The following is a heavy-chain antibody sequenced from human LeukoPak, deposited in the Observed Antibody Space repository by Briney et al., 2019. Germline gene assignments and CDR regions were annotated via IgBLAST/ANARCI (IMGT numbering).Heavy chain of an antibody. D-gene: IGHD3-3*01. Sequence: SETLSLTCTVSGGAISRYYWSWIRQPPGEGLEWIGYIYYTGTTNYNPSLKNRVTMSVDTSKNQFSLKLSSVTTADTAVYYCARTGIWSGYYTFDYWGQGSLVTVSS. CDR3: ARTGIWSGYYTFDY. CDR2: IYYTGTT. CDR1: GGAISRYY. V-gene: IGHV4-59*01. J-gene: IGHJ4*02.